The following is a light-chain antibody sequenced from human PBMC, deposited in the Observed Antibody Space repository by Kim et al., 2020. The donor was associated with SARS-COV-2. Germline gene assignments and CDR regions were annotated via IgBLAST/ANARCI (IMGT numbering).Light chain of an antibody. CDR2: LAS. V-gene: IGKV1-39*01. CDR3: QQSYST. CDR1: QNSREH. Sequence: CLSASSGDRVSITCRASQNSREHLNWYQHKPGKAPNLLIYLASKLYDGVPSRFSGSGFGTNFTLTINSLQPDDFATYYCQQSYSTFGQGTRLEIK. J-gene: IGKJ5*01.